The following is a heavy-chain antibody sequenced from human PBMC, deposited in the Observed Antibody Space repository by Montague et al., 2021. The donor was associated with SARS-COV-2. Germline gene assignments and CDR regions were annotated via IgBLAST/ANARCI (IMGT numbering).Heavy chain of an antibody. CDR1: GGSFSGYY. V-gene: IGHV4-34*01. D-gene: IGHD4-17*01. Sequence: SETLSLTCAVYGGSFSGYYWSWIRQPPGKGLEWIGEINHSGSTNYNPSLKSRVTISVDTSKNQFSLKLSSLTTADTAVYYCARGRTVTTFYSYYGMDVWGLGTTVTVSS. CDR2: INHSGST. J-gene: IGHJ6*02. CDR3: ARGRTVTTFYSYYGMDV.